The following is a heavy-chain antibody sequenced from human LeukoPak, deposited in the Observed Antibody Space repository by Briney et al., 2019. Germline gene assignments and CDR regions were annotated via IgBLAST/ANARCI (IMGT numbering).Heavy chain of an antibody. J-gene: IGHJ5*02. CDR1: GGSFSGYY. CDR3: ARHHIVVVPAAIRWFDP. V-gene: IGHV4-34*01. D-gene: IGHD2-2*01. CDR2: INHSGST. Sequence: SETLSLTCAVYGGSFSGYYWSWIRQPPGKGLEWIGEINHSGSTNYNPSLKSRVTISVDTSKNQFSLKLSSVTAADTAVYYCARHHIVVVPAAIRWFDPWGQGTLVTVSS.